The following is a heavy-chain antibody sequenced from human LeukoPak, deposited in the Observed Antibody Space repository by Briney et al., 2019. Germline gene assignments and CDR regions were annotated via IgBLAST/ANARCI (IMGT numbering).Heavy chain of an antibody. CDR2: INPNSGGT. V-gene: IGHV1-2*02. D-gene: IGHD2-8*01. Sequence: ASVRVSCKASGYTFTGYYMHWVRQAPGQGLEWMGWINPNSGGTNYAQKFQGRVTMTRDTSISTAYMELSRLRSDDTAVYYCARPLRILYPNDAFDIWGQGTMVTVSS. CDR3: ARPLRILYPNDAFDI. J-gene: IGHJ3*02. CDR1: GYTFTGYY.